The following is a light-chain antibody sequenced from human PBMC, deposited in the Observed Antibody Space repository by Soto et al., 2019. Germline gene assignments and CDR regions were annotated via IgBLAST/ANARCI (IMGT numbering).Light chain of an antibody. CDR1: QSVSGW. CDR2: DAS. V-gene: IGKV1-5*01. Sequence: DIQMTQSPSTLSASVGDTVTVTCRASQSVSGWLAWYQQKPGEAPKLLIYDASTLKSGVPSRFSGSGSGTEFSLTISNLQPEDFATYYCQHLNSYPLTFGGGTKVDIK. CDR3: QHLNSYPLT. J-gene: IGKJ4*01.